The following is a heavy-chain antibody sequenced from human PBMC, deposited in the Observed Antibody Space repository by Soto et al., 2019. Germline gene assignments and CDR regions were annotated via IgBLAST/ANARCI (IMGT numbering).Heavy chain of an antibody. CDR2: IIPIFGTA. CDR1: GGTFSSYA. CDR3: ARGLAGATNYYYYGMDV. Sequence: QVQLVQSGAEVKKTGSSVKVSCKASGGTFSSYAISWVRQAPGQGLEWMGGIIPIFGTANYAQKFQGRVTITADESTSTAYMELSSLRSEDTAVYYCARGLAGATNYYYYGMDVWGQGTTVTVSS. J-gene: IGHJ6*02. D-gene: IGHD1-26*01. V-gene: IGHV1-69*01.